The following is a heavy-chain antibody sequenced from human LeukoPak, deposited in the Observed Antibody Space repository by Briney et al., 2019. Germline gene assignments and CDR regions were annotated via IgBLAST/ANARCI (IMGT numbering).Heavy chain of an antibody. V-gene: IGHV3-23*01. J-gene: IGHJ3*02. CDR2: ISGSGGST. CDR3: AKAGGMASSSSKAFDI. CDR1: GFTVSSNH. Sequence: GGSLRLSCAVPGFTVSSNHMSWVRQAPGKGLEWVSAISGSGGSTYYADSVKGRFTISRDNSKNTLYLQMNSLRAEDTAVYYCAKAGGMASSSSKAFDIWGQGTMVTVSS. D-gene: IGHD6-6*01.